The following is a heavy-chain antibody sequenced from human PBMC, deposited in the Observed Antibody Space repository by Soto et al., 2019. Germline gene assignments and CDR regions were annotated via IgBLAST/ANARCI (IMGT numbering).Heavy chain of an antibody. CDR1: GFSFSISP. CDR2: ISYDGTNK. CDR3: ARDPKTSGGQHWAFTYFDS. V-gene: IGHV3-30-3*01. J-gene: IGHJ4*02. D-gene: IGHD7-27*01. Sequence: ESGGGVVQPGRSLRLSCAASGFSFSISPMHWVRQAPGKGPEWVALISYDGTNKFYADSVKGRFTISRDNSKSTLYLQVDSLRPEDAAVYYCARDPKTSGGQHWAFTYFDSWGQGALVTVSS.